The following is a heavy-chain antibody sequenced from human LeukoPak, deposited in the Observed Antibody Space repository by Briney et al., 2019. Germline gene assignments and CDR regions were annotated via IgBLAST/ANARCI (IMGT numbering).Heavy chain of an antibody. J-gene: IGHJ4*02. Sequence: GGSLRLSCAASGFTVSTNSMSWVRQAPGKGLEWVSFIYSDNTHYSDSVKGRFTISRDNSKNTLYLQMNSLRAEDTAVYYCARRAGAYSHPYDYWGQGTLVTVSS. CDR3: ARRAGAYSHPYDY. CDR1: GFTVSTNS. V-gene: IGHV3-53*01. CDR2: IYSDNT. D-gene: IGHD4/OR15-4a*01.